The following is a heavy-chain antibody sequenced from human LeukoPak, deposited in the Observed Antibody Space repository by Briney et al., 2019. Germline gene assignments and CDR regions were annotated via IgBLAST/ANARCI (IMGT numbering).Heavy chain of an antibody. J-gene: IGHJ4*02. Sequence: PSETLSLTCAVYGASFSGYYWNWIRQPPGKGLEWIGEINHSGSTNYNPSLKSRLTLSVDTSKNQFSLRLSSVTAADTAVYYCARGAGRRTYFDYWGQGTLVTVSS. CDR3: ARGAGRRTYFDY. CDR1: GASFSGYY. V-gene: IGHV4-34*01. CDR2: INHSGST. D-gene: IGHD6-13*01.